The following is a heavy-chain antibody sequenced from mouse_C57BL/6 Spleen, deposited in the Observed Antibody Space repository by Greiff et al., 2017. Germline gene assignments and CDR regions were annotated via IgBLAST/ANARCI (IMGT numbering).Heavy chain of an antibody. CDR1: GFTFSSYT. V-gene: IGHV5-9*01. CDR3: ARHYYGSSLYAMDY. J-gene: IGHJ4*01. CDR2: ISGGGGNT. D-gene: IGHD1-1*01. Sequence: EVQGVESGGGLVKPGGSLKLSCAASGFTFSSYTMSWVRQTPEKRLEWVATISGGGGNTYYPDSVKGRFTISRDNAKNTLYLQMSSQRSEDTALYYWARHYYGSSLYAMDYWGQGTSVTVSS.